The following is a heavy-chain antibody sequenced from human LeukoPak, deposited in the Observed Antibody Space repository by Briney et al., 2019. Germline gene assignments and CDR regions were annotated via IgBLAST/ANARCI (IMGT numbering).Heavy chain of an antibody. V-gene: IGHV1-69*13. CDR1: GGTFSSYA. CDR3: ARTGAADSYGPPYYFDY. J-gene: IGHJ4*02. Sequence: AASVNVSCKASGGTFSSYAISWVRQAPGQGLEWMGGIIPIFGTANYAQKFQGRVTITADESTSTAYMELSSLRSEDTAVYYCARTGAADSYGPPYYFDYWGQGTLVTVSS. D-gene: IGHD5-18*01. CDR2: IIPIFGTA.